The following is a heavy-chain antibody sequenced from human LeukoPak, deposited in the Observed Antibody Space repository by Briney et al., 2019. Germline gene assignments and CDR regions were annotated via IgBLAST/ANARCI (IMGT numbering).Heavy chain of an antibody. CDR2: ISAYNGNT. CDR3: AREMGSSWYWPLDY. V-gene: IGHV1-18*01. D-gene: IGHD6-13*01. Sequence: ASVKVSCKASGYTFTSYGISWVRRAPGQGLEWMGWISAYNGNTNYAQKLQGRVTMTTDTSTSTAYMELRSLRSDDTAVYYCAREMGSSWYWPLDYWGQGTLVTVSS. J-gene: IGHJ4*02. CDR1: GYTFTSYG.